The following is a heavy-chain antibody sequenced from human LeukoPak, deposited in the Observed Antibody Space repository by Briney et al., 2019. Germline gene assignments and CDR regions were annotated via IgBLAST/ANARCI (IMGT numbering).Heavy chain of an antibody. CDR3: ASPTTVTTIAFDI. D-gene: IGHD4-17*01. J-gene: IGHJ3*02. CDR1: GYSFTSYW. CDR2: IYPGDSDT. Sequence: GESLKISCKGSGYSFTSYWIGWVHQMPGKGLEWMGIIYPGDSDTRYSPAFQGQVTISADKSISTAYLQWSSLKASDTAMYYCASPTTVTTIAFDIWGQGTMVTVSS. V-gene: IGHV5-51*07.